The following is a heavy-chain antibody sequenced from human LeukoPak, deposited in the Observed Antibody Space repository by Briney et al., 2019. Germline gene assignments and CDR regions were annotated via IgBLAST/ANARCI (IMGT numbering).Heavy chain of an antibody. Sequence: SETLSLTCAVSGYSISSGYYWVWIRQPPGKGLEWIATIFHSGSTYFNPSLKSRVTISIDTSRNHFSLKLTSVIAADTAMYYCVSNSSSSPWFDPWGQGTLVTVSS. V-gene: IGHV4-38-2*01. D-gene: IGHD6-6*01. J-gene: IGHJ5*02. CDR1: GYSISSGYY. CDR3: VSNSSSSPWFDP. CDR2: IFHSGST.